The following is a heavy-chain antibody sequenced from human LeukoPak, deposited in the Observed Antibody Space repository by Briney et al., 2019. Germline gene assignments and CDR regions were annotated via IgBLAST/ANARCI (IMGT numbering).Heavy chain of an antibody. Sequence: GGSLRLSCAASGFTFSSYAMSWVCQAPGKGLEWVSAISGSGGSTYYADSVKGRFTISRDNSKNTLYLQMNSLRAEDTAVYYCAKDLGTGYCISTSCSSTDYWGQGTLVTVAS. V-gene: IGHV3-23*01. CDR2: ISGSGGST. CDR3: AKDLGTGYCISTSCSSTDY. J-gene: IGHJ4*02. D-gene: IGHD2-2*03. CDR1: GFTFSSYA.